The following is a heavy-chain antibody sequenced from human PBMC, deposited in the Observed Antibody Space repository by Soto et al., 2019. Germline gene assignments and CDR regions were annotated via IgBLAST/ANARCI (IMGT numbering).Heavy chain of an antibody. D-gene: IGHD2-2*01. CDR1: GFTFSSYA. V-gene: IGHV3-23*01. CDR2: ISGSGGST. J-gene: IGHJ6*03. Sequence: GGSLRLSCAASGFTFSSYAMSWVRQAPGKGLEWVSAISGSGGSTYYADSVKGRFTISRDNSKNTLYLQMNSLRAEDKAVYYCATLYKDIVVVPAASRYMDVWGKGTTVTVSS. CDR3: ATLYKDIVVVPAASRYMDV.